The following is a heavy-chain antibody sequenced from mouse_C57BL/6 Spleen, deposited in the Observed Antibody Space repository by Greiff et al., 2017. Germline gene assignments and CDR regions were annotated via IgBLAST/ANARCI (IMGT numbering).Heavy chain of an antibody. CDR3: ARRDYDVYFDV. V-gene: IGHV1-18*01. CDR2: INPNNGGT. CDR1: GYTFTDYN. D-gene: IGHD2-4*01. J-gene: IGHJ1*03. Sequence: EVKLQQSGPELVKPGASVKIPCKASGYTFTDYNMDWVKQSHGKSLEWIGDINPNNGGTIYNQKFKGKATLTVDKSSSTAYMELRSLTSEDTAVYYCARRDYDVYFDVWGTGTTVTVSS.